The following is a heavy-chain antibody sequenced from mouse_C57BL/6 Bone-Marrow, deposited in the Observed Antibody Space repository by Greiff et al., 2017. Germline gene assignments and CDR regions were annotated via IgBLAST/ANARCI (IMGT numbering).Heavy chain of an antibody. V-gene: IGHV1-75*01. CDR2: IFPGSGST. CDR1: GYTFTDYY. CDR3: ARGGYITTVVATQGFAY. J-gene: IGHJ3*01. Sequence: VKVVESGPELVKPGASVKISCKASGYTFTDYYINWVKQRPGQGLEWIGWIFPGSGSTYYNEKFKGKATLTVDKSSSTAYMLLSSLTSEDSAVYFCARGGYITTVVATQGFAYWGQGTLVTVSA. D-gene: IGHD1-1*01.